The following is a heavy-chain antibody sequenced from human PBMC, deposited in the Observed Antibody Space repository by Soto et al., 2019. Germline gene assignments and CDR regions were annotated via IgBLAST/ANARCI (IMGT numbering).Heavy chain of an antibody. J-gene: IGHJ4*02. Sequence: GGSLRLSCSASGFTFSSYDMHWVRQGPGKGLEWVSAIGTAGDTNYAGSVKGRFTISRENAKNSLYLQMNSLRAGDTAIYFCARAIGPTLFDYWGQGTLVAVSS. CDR3: ARAIGPTLFDY. CDR2: IGTAGDT. CDR1: GFTFSSYD. V-gene: IGHV3-13*04. D-gene: IGHD3-22*01.